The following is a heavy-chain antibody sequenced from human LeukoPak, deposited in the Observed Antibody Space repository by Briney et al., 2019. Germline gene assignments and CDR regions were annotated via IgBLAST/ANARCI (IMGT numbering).Heavy chain of an antibody. Sequence: GGSLRLSCAASGFTFSSYAMRWVRQAPGKGLEWVSAIINSGGSTYYADSVKGRFTISRDNSKNTLYLQMNSLRAEDTAIYYCAPNWNYALDWGQGTLVSVSS. CDR2: IINSGGST. CDR3: APNWNYALD. J-gene: IGHJ4*02. CDR1: GFTFSSYA. V-gene: IGHV3-23*01. D-gene: IGHD1-7*01.